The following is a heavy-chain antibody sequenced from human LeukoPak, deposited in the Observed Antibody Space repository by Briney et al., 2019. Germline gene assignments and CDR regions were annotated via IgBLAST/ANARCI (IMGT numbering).Heavy chain of an antibody. V-gene: IGHV1-18*01. CDR3: ARARRLATSTPFDY. Sequence: AASVKVSCKASGYTFTSYGISWVRQAPGQGLEWMGWISAYNGNTNYAQKFQGRVTMTTDTSTSTAHMELRSLRSDDTAVYYCARARRLATSTPFDYWGQGTLVTVSS. CDR2: ISAYNGNT. CDR1: GYTFTSYG. D-gene: IGHD5-24*01. J-gene: IGHJ4*02.